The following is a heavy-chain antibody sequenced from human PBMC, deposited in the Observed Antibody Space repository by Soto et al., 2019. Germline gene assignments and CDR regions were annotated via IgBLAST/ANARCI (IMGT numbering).Heavy chain of an antibody. D-gene: IGHD3-10*01. Sequence: EVQLLDSGGGLVQPGGSLRLSCAASGFTFSGYALTWVRQAPGKGLEWVSAISGGGDATFYADSVKGRFTISRDNSKNTLYLQVTTLRAEDTAVYYCARTVSGSTGRPDLWYFDLWGRGTLVTVSS. J-gene: IGHJ2*01. V-gene: IGHV3-23*01. CDR2: ISGGGDAT. CDR1: GFTFSGYA. CDR3: ARTVSGSTGRPDLWYFDL.